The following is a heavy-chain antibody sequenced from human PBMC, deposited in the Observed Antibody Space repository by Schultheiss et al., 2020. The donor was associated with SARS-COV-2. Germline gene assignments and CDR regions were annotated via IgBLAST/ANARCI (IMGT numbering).Heavy chain of an antibody. CDR3: ARVRGGGDFDY. D-gene: IGHD2-15*01. Sequence: GGSLRLSCAASGLTFSSYTMNWVRQAPGKGLEWVATIGISLGDTNYADSVKGRFTISRDNAQNSLYLQMNSLRDEDTAVYYCARVRGGGDFDYWGQGTLVTVSS. V-gene: IGHV3-21*01. CDR1: GLTFSSYT. J-gene: IGHJ4*02. CDR2: IGISLGDT.